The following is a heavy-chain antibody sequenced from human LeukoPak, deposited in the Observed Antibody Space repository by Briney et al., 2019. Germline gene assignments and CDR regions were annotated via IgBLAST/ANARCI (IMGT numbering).Heavy chain of an antibody. CDR1: GFTVITND. J-gene: IGHJ4*02. CDR3: ARGVEPLAANTLAY. CDR2: LYSDGNT. Sequence: PGGSLRLSCAASGFTVITNDMTWVRQAPGKGLEWVSVLYSDGNTKYADSVQGRFTISRDSSKITLYLEMNSLSPDDTAVYYCARGVEPLAANTLAYWGQGTLVTVSS. V-gene: IGHV3-53*01. D-gene: IGHD1-14*01.